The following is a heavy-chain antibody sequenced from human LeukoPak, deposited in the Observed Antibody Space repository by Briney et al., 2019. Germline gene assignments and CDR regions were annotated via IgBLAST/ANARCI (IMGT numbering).Heavy chain of an antibody. J-gene: IGHJ5*02. D-gene: IGHD2-2*01. CDR2: INHSGST. CDR3: ARGGGIVVVPAAVVTWFDP. V-gene: IGHV4-34*01. Sequence: PSETLSLTCAVYGGSFSGYYWSWIRQPPGKGLEWIGEINHSGSTNYNPSLKSRVTISVDTSKNQFSLKLSSVTAADTAVYYCARGGGIVVVPAAVVTWFDPWGQGTLSPSPQ. CDR1: GGSFSGYY.